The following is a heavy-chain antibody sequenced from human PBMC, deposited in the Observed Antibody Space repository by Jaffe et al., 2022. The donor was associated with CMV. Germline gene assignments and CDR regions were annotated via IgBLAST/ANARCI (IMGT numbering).Heavy chain of an antibody. Sequence: QVQVVQSGAEVKKPGASVMVSCKASGYTFTSYYMNWVRQAPGQGLEWMGVINPRTGNTMYTQKFQGRLTMTRDTSTGTVYMELSNLRSEDTAVYYCARGGSSGISWYPIEYWGQGTLVTVSP. D-gene: IGHD6-25*01. CDR3: ARGGSSGISWYPIEY. CDR1: GYTFTSYY. J-gene: IGHJ4*02. CDR2: INPRTGNT. V-gene: IGHV1-46*01.